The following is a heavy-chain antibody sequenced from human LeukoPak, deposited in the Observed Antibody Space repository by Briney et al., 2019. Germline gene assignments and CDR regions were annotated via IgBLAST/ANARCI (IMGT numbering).Heavy chain of an antibody. J-gene: IGHJ4*02. CDR1: GHSISSGYY. V-gene: IGHV4-38-2*02. D-gene: IGHD3-10*02. Sequence: SDTLSLTCIVSGHSISSGYYWGWIRQPPGKGLEWIGNIYHSGITYYNLYNPSLKSRVNISVDTSKNHFSLTLSSVTVADTAVYFCVTLLSSSYYVDYWGQGTLVTVSS. CDR3: VTLLSSSYYVDY. CDR2: IYHSGIT.